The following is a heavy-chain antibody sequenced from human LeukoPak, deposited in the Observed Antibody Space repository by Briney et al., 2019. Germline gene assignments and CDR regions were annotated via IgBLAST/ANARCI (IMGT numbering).Heavy chain of an antibody. CDR2: INPNSGGT. V-gene: IGHV1-2*02. CDR3: AREPGKRRWLQPYYFDY. CDR1: GYTFTGYY. D-gene: IGHD5-12*01. J-gene: IGHJ4*02. Sequence: GASVKVSCKASGYTFTGYYMHWVRQAPGQGLEWMGWINPNSGGTNYAQKFQGRVTMTRDTSISTAYMELSRLRSDDTAVYYCAREPGKRRWLQPYYFDYWGQGTLVTVSS.